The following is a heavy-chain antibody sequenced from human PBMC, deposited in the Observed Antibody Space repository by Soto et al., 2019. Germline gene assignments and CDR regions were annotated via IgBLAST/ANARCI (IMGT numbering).Heavy chain of an antibody. V-gene: IGHV4-4*07. J-gene: IGHJ5*02. CDR1: GGSITDYS. Sequence: SETLSLTCTVSGGSITDYSWVWIRQPAGKGLEWIGRIFSSGSTNYNPSLKGRITMSLDTSKNQFSLKLNSATATDTAVYFCARDQGVVVTADNWFDPWGQGILVSVSS. D-gene: IGHD2-21*02. CDR2: IFSSGST. CDR3: ARDQGVVVTADNWFDP.